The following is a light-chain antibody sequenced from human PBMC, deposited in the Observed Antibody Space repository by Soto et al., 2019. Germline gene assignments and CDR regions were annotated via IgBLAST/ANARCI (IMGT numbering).Light chain of an antibody. V-gene: IGKV1-27*01. J-gene: IGKJ4*01. CDR1: QDISNS. CDR3: QKYNTSPLT. Sequence: DIQMTQSPSSLSASVGDRVTITCRASQDISNSLAWYQQKPGQVPNLLIYAASTLQSGVPNRFSGSGSGTEFTLTITSLEPEDVATHYCQKYNTSPLTFGGGTRVEIK. CDR2: AAS.